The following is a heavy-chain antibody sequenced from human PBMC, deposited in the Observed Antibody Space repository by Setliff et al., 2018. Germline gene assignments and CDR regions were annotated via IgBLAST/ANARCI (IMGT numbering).Heavy chain of an antibody. CDR3: ARAVGYCSGGSCYKGDDY. V-gene: IGHV1-69*13. CDR2: IIPIFGTA. CDR1: GYTFSTYD. J-gene: IGHJ4*02. D-gene: IGHD2-15*01. Sequence: SVKVSCKASGYTFSTYDISWVRQAPGQGLEWMGGIIPIFGTANYAQKFQGRVTITADESTSTADMELSSLRSEDTAVYYCARAVGYCSGGSCYKGDDYWGQGTLVTVSS.